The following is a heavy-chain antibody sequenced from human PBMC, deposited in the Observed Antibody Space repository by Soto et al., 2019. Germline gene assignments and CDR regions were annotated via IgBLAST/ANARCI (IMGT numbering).Heavy chain of an antibody. CDR3: ARASSSSSAADY. V-gene: IGHV4-31*03. CDR2: IYDSESA. D-gene: IGHD6-6*01. CDR1: GESISSGGYY. Sequence: QVQLQESGQGLVKPSQTLSLTCNVSGESISSGGYYWSWIRHHPRKGLEWIGYIYDSESAYYNPSLKSRVTISMDTSKNHFAMRLSSVTDADTAVYYCARASSSSSAADYWGQGTLVTVSS. J-gene: IGHJ4*02.